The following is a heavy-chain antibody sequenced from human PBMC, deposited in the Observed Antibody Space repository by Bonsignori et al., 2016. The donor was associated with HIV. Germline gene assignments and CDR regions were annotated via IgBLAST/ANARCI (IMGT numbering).Heavy chain of an antibody. CDR3: ATDLQRQQLGGFDY. Sequence: WIRQPPGKGLEWIGSIYHSGSTYYNPSLKSRVTISVDTSKNQFSLKLSSVTAADTAVYYCATDLQRQQLGGFDYWGQGTLVTVSS. CDR2: IYHSGST. D-gene: IGHD6-13*01. V-gene: IGHV4-38-2*01. J-gene: IGHJ4*02.